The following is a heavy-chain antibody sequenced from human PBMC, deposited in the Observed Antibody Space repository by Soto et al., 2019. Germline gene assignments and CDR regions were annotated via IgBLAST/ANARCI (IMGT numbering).Heavy chain of an antibody. CDR2: IYPGDSDT. V-gene: IGHV5-51*01. J-gene: IGHJ6*02. CDR1: GYTFTNYW. Sequence: PGESLKISCKGSGYTFTNYWIGWVRQMPGKGPERMGIIYPGDSDTKYNPSSQGQVTISADESITTTYLQWSSLKASDTAIYYCAASIFYYGMDVWGQGTTVTVSS. CDR3: AASIFYYGMDV.